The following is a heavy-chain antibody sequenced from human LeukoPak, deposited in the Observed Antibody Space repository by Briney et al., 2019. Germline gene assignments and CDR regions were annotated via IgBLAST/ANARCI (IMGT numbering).Heavy chain of an antibody. CDR3: ARGISTGYPCAY. J-gene: IGHJ4*02. D-gene: IGHD2-8*02. Sequence: PSETLSLTCTVSGFSISSGYYWGWIRQPPGKGLEWIGSFYHSGSTYYNPSLESRVTISVDMSKNQFSLKVTSVTAADTAVYYCARGISTGYPCAYWGQGILVTVSS. CDR1: GFSISSGYY. CDR2: FYHSGST. V-gene: IGHV4-38-2*02.